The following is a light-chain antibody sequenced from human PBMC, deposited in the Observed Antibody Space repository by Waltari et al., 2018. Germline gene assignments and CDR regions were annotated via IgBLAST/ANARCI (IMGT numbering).Light chain of an antibody. CDR2: GAS. Sequence: CKARQTIRESLAWYQQKPGQAPRIRIYGASSRAAGIPDRFSGSGSGTDFSLTISRLEPEDFAVYYCQHYVRLPVTFGRGTKVEIK. CDR1: QTIRES. CDR3: QHYVRLPVT. J-gene: IGKJ1*01. V-gene: IGKV3-20*01.